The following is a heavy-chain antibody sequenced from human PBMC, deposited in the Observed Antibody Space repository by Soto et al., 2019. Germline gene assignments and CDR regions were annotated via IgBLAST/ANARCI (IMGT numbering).Heavy chain of an antibody. CDR1: GGTFSSYA. V-gene: IGHV1-69*13. CDR3: AAGGGDLGYCSGGSCYSGSQATIDY. Sequence: ASVKVSCKASGGTFSSYAISWVRQAPGQGLEWMGGIIPIFGTANYAQKFQGRVTITADESTSTAYMELSSLRSEDTAVYYCAAGGGDLGYCSGGSCYSGSQATIDYWGQGTLVTVSS. J-gene: IGHJ4*02. D-gene: IGHD2-15*01. CDR2: IIPIFGTA.